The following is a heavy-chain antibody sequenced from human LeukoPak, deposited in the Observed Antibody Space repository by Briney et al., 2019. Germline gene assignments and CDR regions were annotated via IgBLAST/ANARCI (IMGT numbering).Heavy chain of an antibody. Sequence: GGSLRLSCAASGFTFSSHWMHWVRQAPGKGLVWVSRIKSDGSSTNYADFVDGRFTISRDNAKNTVYLQINSLRAEDTAVYYCARGATYAYYFDLWGQGTLVTVSS. D-gene: IGHD1-26*01. J-gene: IGHJ4*02. CDR2: IKSDGSST. CDR3: ARGATYAYYFDL. V-gene: IGHV3-74*01. CDR1: GFTFSSHW.